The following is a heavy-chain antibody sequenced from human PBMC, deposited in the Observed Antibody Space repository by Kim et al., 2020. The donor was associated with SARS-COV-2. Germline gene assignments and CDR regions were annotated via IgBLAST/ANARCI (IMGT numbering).Heavy chain of an antibody. CDR3: AKGYGSGSSDYYFGMDV. CDR1: GASITSDSHY. D-gene: IGHD3-10*01. V-gene: IGHV4-31*03. CDR2: IYHSGST. Sequence: SETLSLTCTVSGASITSDSHYWSWIRQQPGKGLEWIGYIYHSGSTYYNPSLESRVTISLDTSKNLFSLNLISVIAADTAVYYCAKGYGSGSSDYYFGMDVWGQGTTVTVSS. J-gene: IGHJ6*02.